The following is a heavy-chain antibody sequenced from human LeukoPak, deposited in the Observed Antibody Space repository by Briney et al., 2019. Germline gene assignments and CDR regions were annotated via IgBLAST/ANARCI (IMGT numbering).Heavy chain of an antibody. J-gene: IGHJ4*02. Sequence: GASVKVSCKASGGTFSSYAISWVRQAPGQGLEWLGGIIPIFGTANYAQKFQGRVTITTDESTSTAYMELSSLRSEDTAVYYCARENRDLAALDYWGQGTLVTVSS. CDR2: IIPIFGTA. V-gene: IGHV1-69*05. CDR3: ARENRDLAALDY. CDR1: GGTFSSYA. D-gene: IGHD6-13*01.